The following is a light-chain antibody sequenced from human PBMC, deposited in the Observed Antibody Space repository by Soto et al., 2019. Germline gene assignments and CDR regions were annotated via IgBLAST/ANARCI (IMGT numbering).Light chain of an antibody. CDR3: QQRTDWPRT. CDR1: QSVGSY. V-gene: IGKV3-11*01. CDR2: DAS. J-gene: IGKJ4*01. Sequence: ETVLTQSPATLSLSPGQRVTLSCRASQSVGSYLAWYQQKPGQAPRLLIYDASNRATGIPARFSGSGSGTDFTLTITSLEPEDFAVYFCQQRTDWPRTFGGGTKVDIK.